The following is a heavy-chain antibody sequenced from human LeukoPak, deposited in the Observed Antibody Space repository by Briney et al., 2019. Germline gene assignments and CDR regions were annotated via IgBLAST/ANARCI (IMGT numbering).Heavy chain of an antibody. CDR3: ARGIPAWGAAAGHGYYYYYMDV. V-gene: IGHV4-34*01. D-gene: IGHD6-13*01. CDR2: INHSGST. Sequence: SETLSLTCAVYGGSFSGYYWSWIRQPPGKGLEWIGEINHSGSTNYNPSLKSRVTISVDTSKNQFSLKLSSVPAADTAVYYCARGIPAWGAAAGHGYYYYYMDVWGKGTTVTVSS. CDR1: GGSFSGYY. J-gene: IGHJ6*03.